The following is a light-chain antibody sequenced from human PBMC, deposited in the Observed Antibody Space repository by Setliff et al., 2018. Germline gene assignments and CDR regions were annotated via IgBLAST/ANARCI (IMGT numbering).Light chain of an antibody. CDR2: DAS. Sequence: DIQLTQSPPSLSASVGDRVTIACQASQDISNFLNWYQQKPGKAPKLLIYDASNLGTGVPSRFSGSGSGTDFTFTISSLQPEDIATYYCQQYDNLPLTFGGGTKVDIK. J-gene: IGKJ4*01. V-gene: IGKV1-33*01. CDR3: QQYDNLPLT. CDR1: QDISNF.